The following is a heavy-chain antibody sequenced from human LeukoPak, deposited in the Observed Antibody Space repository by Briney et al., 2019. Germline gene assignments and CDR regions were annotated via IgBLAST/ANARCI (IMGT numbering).Heavy chain of an antibody. CDR2: IYYSGST. V-gene: IGHV4-31*03. J-gene: IGHJ6*04. CDR3: ARVSLRYYYYGMDV. Sequence: PSETLSLTCTVPGGSISSGGYYWSWIRQHPGKGLEWLGYIYYSGSTYYNPSLKSRVTISVDTSKSQFSLKLSSVTAADTAVYYCARVSLRYYYYGMDVWGKGTTVTVSS. CDR1: GGSISSGGYY.